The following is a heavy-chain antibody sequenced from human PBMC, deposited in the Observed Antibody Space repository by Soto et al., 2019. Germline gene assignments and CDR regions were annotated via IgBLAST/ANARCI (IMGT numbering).Heavy chain of an antibody. D-gene: IGHD3-10*01. CDR3: ARARGVVGGDGMDV. CDR2: ISYDGSNK. J-gene: IGHJ6*02. CDR1: GFTFSSYA. Sequence: AGGSLRLSCAASGFTFSSYAMHWVRQAPGKGLEWVAVISYDGSNKYYADSVKGRFTISRDNSKNTLYLQMNSLRAEDTAVYYCARARGVVGGDGMDVWGQGTTVTVSS. V-gene: IGHV3-30-3*01.